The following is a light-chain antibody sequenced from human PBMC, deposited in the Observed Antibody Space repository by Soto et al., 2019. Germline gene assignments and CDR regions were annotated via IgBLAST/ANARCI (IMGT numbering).Light chain of an antibody. CDR2: DAS. J-gene: IGKJ5*01. CDR3: QQRSNWL. Sequence: IVMTQSPATLSVSPWERVTLSCRASQSVSSYLAWYQQKPGQAPRLLIYDASNRATGIPARFSGSGSGTDFTLTISSLEPEDFAVYYCQQRSNWLFGQGALLEIK. V-gene: IGKV3-11*01. CDR1: QSVSSY.